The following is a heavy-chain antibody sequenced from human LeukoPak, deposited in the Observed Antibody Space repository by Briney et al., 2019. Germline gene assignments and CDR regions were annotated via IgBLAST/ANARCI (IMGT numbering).Heavy chain of an antibody. Sequence: SQTLSLTCTVSGGSISSGVYYWSWIRQPAGKGLEWIGRIYTSGSTNYNPSLKSRVTMSVDTSKNQFSLKLSSVTAADTAVYYCARDEWESQAFDIWGQGTMVTVSS. CDR3: ARDEWESQAFDI. D-gene: IGHD1-26*01. J-gene: IGHJ3*02. V-gene: IGHV4-61*02. CDR2: IYTSGST. CDR1: GGSISSGVYY.